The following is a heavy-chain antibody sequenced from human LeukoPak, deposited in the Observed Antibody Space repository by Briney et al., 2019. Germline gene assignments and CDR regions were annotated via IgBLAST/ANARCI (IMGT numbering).Heavy chain of an antibody. CDR2: IWYDGSNK. J-gene: IGHJ3*02. V-gene: IGHV3-33*06. CDR3: AKHNSYGSLWSAFDI. Sequence: GRSLRLSCAASGFTFSTYTMHWVRQAPGKGLEWVAVIWYDGSNKYYADSVKGRFTISRDNSKNTLYLQMNSLRAEDTAVYYCAKHNSYGSLWSAFDIWGQGTMVTVSS. CDR1: GFTFSTYT. D-gene: IGHD5-18*01.